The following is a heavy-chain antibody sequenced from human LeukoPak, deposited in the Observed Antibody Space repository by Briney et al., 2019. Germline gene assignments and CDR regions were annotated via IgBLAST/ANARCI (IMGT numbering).Heavy chain of an antibody. CDR1: GYTFTASY. J-gene: IGHJ5*02. CDR2: INPNSGGT. CDR3: ARVLGSRVDP. Sequence: GASVKVSCKTSGYTFTASYMHWVRQAPGQGLEWMGWINPNSGGTNYAPKFQGRVTMTRDTSISTAYMEVTRLTSDDTAIYFCARVLGSRVDPWGQGTLVTVSS. V-gene: IGHV1-2*02.